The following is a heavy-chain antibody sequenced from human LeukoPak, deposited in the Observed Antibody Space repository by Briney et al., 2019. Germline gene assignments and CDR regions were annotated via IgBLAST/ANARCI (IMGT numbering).Heavy chain of an antibody. D-gene: IGHD2-15*01. CDR1: GFTFSTYD. CDR3: ARGRTYSFDY. CDR2: ISSDGNNK. Sequence: GRSLRLSCAASGFTFSTYDIHWVRQAPGKGLEGVAVISSDGNNKYYADSAKGRFTISRDNSKKTLYLHMNSLRAEDTSVYYCARGRTYSFDYWGQGTLVTVSS. V-gene: IGHV3-30-3*01. J-gene: IGHJ4*02.